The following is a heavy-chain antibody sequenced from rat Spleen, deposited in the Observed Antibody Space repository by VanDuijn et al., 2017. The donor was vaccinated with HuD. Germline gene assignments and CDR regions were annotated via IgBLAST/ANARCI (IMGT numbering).Heavy chain of an antibody. CDR2: ISYDGGST. CDR3: TTDPLLITPY. CDR1: GFTFSNYG. V-gene: IGHV5-20*01. D-gene: IGHD1-10*01. J-gene: IGHJ2*01. Sequence: EVQLVESGGGLVQPGRSMKLSCAASGFTFSNYGMAWVRQAPKKGLEWVAYISYDGGSTYYRDSVKGRFTISRDNAKSTLYLQMDSLRSEDTATYYCTTDPLLITPYWGQGVMVTVSS.